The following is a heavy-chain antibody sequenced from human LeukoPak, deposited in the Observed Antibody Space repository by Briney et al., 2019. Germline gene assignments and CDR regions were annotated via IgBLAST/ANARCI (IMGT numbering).Heavy chain of an antibody. CDR2: IYYSGST. CDR1: GGSISSYY. CDR3: AGYYDSSGYFS. D-gene: IGHD3-22*01. J-gene: IGHJ5*02. V-gene: IGHV4-59*01. Sequence: PSETLSLTCTVSGGSISSYYWSWIRQPPGKGLEWIGYIYYSGSTNYNPSLKSRVTISIDTSKNQFSLKLSSVTAADTAMYYCAGYYDSSGYFSWGQGTLATVSS.